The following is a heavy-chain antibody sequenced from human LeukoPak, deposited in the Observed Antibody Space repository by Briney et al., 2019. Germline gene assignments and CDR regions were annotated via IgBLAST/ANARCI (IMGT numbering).Heavy chain of an antibody. D-gene: IGHD3-10*01. CDR2: IHNSGTT. J-gene: IGHJ4*02. V-gene: IGHV4-34*01. Sequence: SETLSLTCAVSGGPFSGYFWSWIRQSSGKGLEWIGEIHNSGTTNYNPSLNSRVTISEDTSKNRFYLNLSSVTAADTAVYYCARRYYYNLGSFPFDFWGQGTLVTVSS. CDR3: ARRYYYNLGSFPFDF. CDR1: GGPFSGYF.